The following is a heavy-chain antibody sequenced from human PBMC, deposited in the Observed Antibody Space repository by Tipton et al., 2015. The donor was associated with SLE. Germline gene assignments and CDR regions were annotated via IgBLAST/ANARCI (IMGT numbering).Heavy chain of an antibody. Sequence: TLSLTCTVSGGSISSHYWSWIRQPPGKGLEWIGYIYYSGSTNYNPSLKSRVTISVDTSKNQFSLKLSSVTAADTAVYYCARASAAGTFRMDVWGQGTTVTVSS. J-gene: IGHJ6*02. D-gene: IGHD6-13*01. CDR2: IYYSGST. V-gene: IGHV4-59*08. CDR3: ARASAAGTFRMDV. CDR1: GGSISSHY.